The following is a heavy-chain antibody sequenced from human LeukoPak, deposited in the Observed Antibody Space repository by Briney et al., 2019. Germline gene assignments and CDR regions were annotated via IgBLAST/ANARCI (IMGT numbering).Heavy chain of an antibody. Sequence: GGSLGLSCAASGFTFSSYWMSWVRQAPGKGLEWVANIKQDGSEKYYVDSVKGRFTISRDNAKNSLYLQMNSLRAEDTAVYYCARIGGNSPFGAFDIWGQGTMVTVSS. V-gene: IGHV3-7*01. CDR1: GFTFSSYW. J-gene: IGHJ3*02. CDR2: IKQDGSEK. D-gene: IGHD4-23*01. CDR3: ARIGGNSPFGAFDI.